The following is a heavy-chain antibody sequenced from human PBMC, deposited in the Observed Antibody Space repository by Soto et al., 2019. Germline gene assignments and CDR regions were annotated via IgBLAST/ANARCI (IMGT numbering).Heavy chain of an antibody. V-gene: IGHV6-1*01. Sequence: PSQTLSLTCAISGDSVSSNSAAWNWIRQSPSRGLEWLGRTYYRSQWLNDYAVSVKSRITISPDTSKNQFSLQLNSVTPEDTAVYYCARERHITQDCRDYNGMEVRGQGTTGTVSS. CDR1: GDSVSSNSAA. J-gene: IGHJ6*02. CDR2: TYYRSQWLN. D-gene: IGHD2-15*01. CDR3: ARERHITQDCRDYNGMEV.